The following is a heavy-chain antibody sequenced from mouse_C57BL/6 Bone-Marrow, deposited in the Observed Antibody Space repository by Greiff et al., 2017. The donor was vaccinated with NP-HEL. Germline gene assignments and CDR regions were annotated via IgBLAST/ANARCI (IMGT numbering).Heavy chain of an antibody. Sequence: VKLMESGPGLVQPSQSLSITCTVSGFSLTSYGVHWVRQSPGTGLEWLGVIWSGGSTDYNAAFISRLSISKDNSKSQIFFKMNSLQADDTAIYYCARNLRGTTVVATKFYYAMDYWGQGTSVTVSS. CDR3: ARNLRGTTVVATKFYYAMDY. V-gene: IGHV2-2*01. CDR2: IWSGGST. D-gene: IGHD1-1*01. CDR1: GFSLTSYG. J-gene: IGHJ4*01.